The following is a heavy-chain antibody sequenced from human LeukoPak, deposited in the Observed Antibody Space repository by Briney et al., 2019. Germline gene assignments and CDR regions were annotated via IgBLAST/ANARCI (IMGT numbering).Heavy chain of an antibody. V-gene: IGHV3-11*01. D-gene: IGHD4-23*01. CDR3: ARAGGSTTVVPSGTLFDY. Sequence: PGGSLRLSCAASGFTFSDYYMSWIRQAPGKGLEWVSYISSSGSTIYYADSVKGRFTISRDNAKNSLYLQMNSLRAEDTAVYYCARAGGSTTVVPSGTLFDYWGQGTLVTVSS. J-gene: IGHJ4*02. CDR1: GFTFSDYY. CDR2: ISSSGSTI.